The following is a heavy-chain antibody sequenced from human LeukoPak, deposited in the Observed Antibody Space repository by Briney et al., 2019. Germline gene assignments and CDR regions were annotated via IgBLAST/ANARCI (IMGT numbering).Heavy chain of an antibody. J-gene: IGHJ4*02. CDR1: GFAFRNYY. CDR2: ISNSGTII. CDR3: ARDLAMAGRDLDY. V-gene: IGHV3-11*01. Sequence: GVSLRLSCAASGFAFRNYYMDWIRQAPGKGLEWVAYISNSGTIIYYAESVKGRFTISRDNAKNSLYLQMNSLRAEDTALYYCARDLAMAGRDLDYWGQGTLVTVSS. D-gene: IGHD6-19*01.